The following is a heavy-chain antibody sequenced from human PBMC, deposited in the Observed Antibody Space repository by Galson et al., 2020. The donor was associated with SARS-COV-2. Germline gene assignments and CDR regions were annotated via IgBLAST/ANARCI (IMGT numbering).Heavy chain of an antibody. CDR3: TTDLSLLEFDWGYDSRVAFDI. Sequence: GESLKISCAASGFTFSNAWMSWVRQAPGKGLEWVGRIKSKTDGGTTDYAAPVKGRFTISRDDSKNTLYLQMNSLKTEDTAVYYCTTDLSLLEFDWGYDSRVAFDIWGQGTMVTVSS. CDR2: IKSKTDGGTT. J-gene: IGHJ3*02. CDR1: GFTFSNAW. D-gene: IGHD3-22*01. V-gene: IGHV3-15*01.